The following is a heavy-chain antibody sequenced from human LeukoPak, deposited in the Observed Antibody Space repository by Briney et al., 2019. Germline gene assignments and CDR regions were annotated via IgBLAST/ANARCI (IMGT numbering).Heavy chain of an antibody. V-gene: IGHV4-61*02. CDR2: IYTSGST. CDR1: GGSISSGSYY. Sequence: SQTLSLTCTVSGGSISSGSYYWSWIRQPAGKGLEWIGRIYTSGSTYYNPSLKSRVTISVDTSKNQFSLKLSSVTAADTAVYYCASLVTTYYFDYWGQGTLVTVSS. D-gene: IGHD4-11*01. J-gene: IGHJ4*02. CDR3: ASLVTTYYFDY.